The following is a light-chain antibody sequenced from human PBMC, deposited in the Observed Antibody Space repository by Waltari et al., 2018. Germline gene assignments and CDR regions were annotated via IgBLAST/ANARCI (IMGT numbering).Light chain of an antibody. Sequence: DVVMTQSPDSLAVSLGERATINCKSSPSVLDSANNKNYLAWDQQRPGQSPELLIYWASTRESGVPDRFSGSGSGTDFTLTISSLQAEDVAVYYCLQYHGPPLTFGQGTRLEIK. V-gene: IGKV4-1*01. J-gene: IGKJ5*01. CDR1: PSVLDSANNKNY. CDR3: LQYHGPPLT. CDR2: WAS.